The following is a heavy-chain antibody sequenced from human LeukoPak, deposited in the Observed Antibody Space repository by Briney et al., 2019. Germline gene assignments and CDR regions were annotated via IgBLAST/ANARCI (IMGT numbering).Heavy chain of an antibody. J-gene: IGHJ4*02. Sequence: GGSLRLSCAASGFTFSSYWMSWVRQAPGKGLEWVANIKQDGSEKYYVDSVKGRFTISRDNAKNSLYLQMNSLRAEDTAVYYCARTTYWDYYGSGSYGRFDYWGQGTLVTVPS. D-gene: IGHD3-10*01. CDR2: IKQDGSEK. CDR3: ARTTYWDYYGSGSYGRFDY. CDR1: GFTFSSYW. V-gene: IGHV3-7*03.